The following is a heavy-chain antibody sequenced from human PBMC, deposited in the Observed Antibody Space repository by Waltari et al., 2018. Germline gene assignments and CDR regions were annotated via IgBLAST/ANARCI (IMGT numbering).Heavy chain of an antibody. CDR3: ARDGDYFDY. V-gene: IGHV1-2*02. J-gene: IGHJ4*02. D-gene: IGHD4-17*01. CDR1: GYPFTDFY. CDR2: INPNTGGT. Sequence: QVQLVQSGAEVKKPGASVKVSCEASGYPFTDFYMHWVRQAPGQGLEWMGWINPNTGGTKCAQNFQGRVTMTTDTSISTAYMELNRLRYDDTALYYCARDGDYFDYWGQGTLITVSS.